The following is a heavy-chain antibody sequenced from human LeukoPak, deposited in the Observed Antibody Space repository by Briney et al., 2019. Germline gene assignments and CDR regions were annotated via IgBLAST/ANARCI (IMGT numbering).Heavy chain of an antibody. CDR2: IIPILGIA. J-gene: IGHJ4*02. V-gene: IGHV1-69*02. Sequence: ASVKVSCKASGGTFSSYTISWVRQAPRQGLEWMGRIIPILGIANYAQKFQGRVTITADKSTSTAYMELSSLRSEDTAVYYCARAHPYRSGSYYYWGQGTLVTVSS. CDR3: ARAHPYRSGSYYY. D-gene: IGHD1-26*01. CDR1: GGTFSSYT.